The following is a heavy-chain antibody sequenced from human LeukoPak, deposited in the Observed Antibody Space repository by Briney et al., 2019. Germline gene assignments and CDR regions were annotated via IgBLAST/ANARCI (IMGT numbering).Heavy chain of an antibody. V-gene: IGHV4-59*01. CDR1: GGSISSYY. Sequence: PSETLSLTCTVSGGSISSYYWSWIRQPPGKGLEWIGYIYYSGSTNYNPSLKSRVTISVDTSKNQFSLKLSSVIAADTAVYYCARDLRYSSSWYNYYYMDVWGKGTTVTVSS. J-gene: IGHJ6*03. CDR3: ARDLRYSSSWYNYYYMDV. D-gene: IGHD6-13*01. CDR2: IYYSGST.